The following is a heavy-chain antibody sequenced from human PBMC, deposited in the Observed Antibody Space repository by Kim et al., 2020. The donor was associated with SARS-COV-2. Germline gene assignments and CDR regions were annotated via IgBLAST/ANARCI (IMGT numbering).Heavy chain of an antibody. D-gene: IGHD3-10*01. Sequence: SETLSLMCNVSGDSLSGRNHEWGWIRQSPGKGLEWIGTISPSGSTFYSPSLTSRVTISVDTSRSQFSLRLTSVTASDTAMYFCARRGGFGETFDSWGRGTLLTVSS. CDR2: ISPSGST. CDR3: ARRGGFGETFDS. CDR1: GDSLSGRNHE. V-gene: IGHV4-39*01. J-gene: IGHJ4*02.